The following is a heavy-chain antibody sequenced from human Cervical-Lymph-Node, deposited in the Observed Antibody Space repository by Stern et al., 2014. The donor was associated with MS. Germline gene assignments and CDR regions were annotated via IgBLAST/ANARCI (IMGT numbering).Heavy chain of an antibody. V-gene: IGHV1-69*01. Sequence: QVQLVQSGAEVKKSGSSVKVSCKASGGSFSSYAINWVRQAPGQGLEWVGGIIPIFGTPNYARNFQGRVTITADDSTSTVYMELSSLRSEDTAVFYCARPTSVTVGALDVWGQGTTVTVSS. J-gene: IGHJ6*02. CDR2: IIPIFGTP. CDR3: ARPTSVTVGALDV. CDR1: GGSFSSYA. D-gene: IGHD4-17*01.